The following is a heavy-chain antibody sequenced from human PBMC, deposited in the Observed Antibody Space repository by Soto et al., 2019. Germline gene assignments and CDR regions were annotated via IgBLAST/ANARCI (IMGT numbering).Heavy chain of an antibody. V-gene: IGHV1-3*01. Sequence: QVQLVQSGAEVKKPGASVKISCKTSGYTFTSYALLWVRQAPGQRLEWMGWINAGNGNTKYSQKFQGRVIITRDTSASTAYMELRSLRSEDTAVYYCARDSGGMDVWGQGTTVTVSS. CDR3: ARDSGGMDV. J-gene: IGHJ6*02. CDR2: INAGNGNT. CDR1: GYTFTSYA.